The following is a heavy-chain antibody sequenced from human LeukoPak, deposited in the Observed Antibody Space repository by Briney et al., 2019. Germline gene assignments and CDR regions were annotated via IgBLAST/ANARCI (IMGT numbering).Heavy chain of an antibody. V-gene: IGHV3-21*01. CDR2: ISSSSSYI. CDR3: ARDGFSYGPGAAMGY. J-gene: IGHJ4*02. CDR1: GFTFRGYN. Sequence: AGGSLRLSCAASGFTFRGYNLNWVRQAPGKGLEWVSAISSSSSYIYYADSVKGRFTISRDNAKNSLYLQMNSLRAEDTAVYYCARDGFSYGPGAAMGYWGQGTLVTVSS. D-gene: IGHD5-18*01.